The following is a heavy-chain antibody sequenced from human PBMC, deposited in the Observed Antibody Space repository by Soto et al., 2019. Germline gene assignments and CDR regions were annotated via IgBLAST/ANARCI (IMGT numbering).Heavy chain of an antibody. CDR3: VYGLRIAAPPRDYYGMDV. V-gene: IGHV3-23*01. D-gene: IGHD6-6*01. CDR2: ISGSGGST. CDR1: GFTFSSYA. J-gene: IGHJ6*02. Sequence: EVQLLESGGGLVQPGGSLRLSCAASGFTFSSYAMSWVRQAPGKGLEWVSAISGSGGSTYYADSVKGRFTISRDNSKNTLYLQMNSLRAEDTAVYYCVYGLRIAAPPRDYYGMDVWGQGTTVTVSS.